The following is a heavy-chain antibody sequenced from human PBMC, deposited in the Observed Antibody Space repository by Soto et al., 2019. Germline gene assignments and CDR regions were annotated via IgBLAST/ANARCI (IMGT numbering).Heavy chain of an antibody. CDR1: GFTFTAYW. Sequence: PGESLKISCESSGFTFTAYWIGLVLQMPGKGLEWMGIMFPGDSTTRYSPSFQGQVTMSADKSISTAYLQWNSLKASDTAMYYCARVVIGYCSSTSCPADYWGQGALVPVSS. V-gene: IGHV5-51*01. D-gene: IGHD2-2*01. J-gene: IGHJ4*02. CDR2: MFPGDSTT. CDR3: ARVVIGYCSSTSCPADY.